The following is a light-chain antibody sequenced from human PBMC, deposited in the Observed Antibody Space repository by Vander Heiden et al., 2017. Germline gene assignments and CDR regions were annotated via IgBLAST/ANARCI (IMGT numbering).Light chain of an antibody. CDR1: TSNVGNNG. CDR3: ASGDDSLNAVV. CDR2: NDD. J-gene: IGLJ2*01. Sequence: QSVRTQPPSVSEAPRQRVPNSCSGSTSNVGNNGVNWYQHLPGKAPKLLIYNDDLWTSGVSDRFSGSRSGASASVAIIGLQAEDEGDYYCASGDDSLNAVVFGGGTKLAVL. V-gene: IGLV1-36*01.